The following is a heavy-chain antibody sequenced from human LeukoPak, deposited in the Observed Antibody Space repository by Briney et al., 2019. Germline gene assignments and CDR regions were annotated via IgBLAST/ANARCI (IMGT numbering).Heavy chain of an antibody. J-gene: IGHJ4*02. CDR3: ARTPPADITMVRGVLE. Sequence: GGSLRLSCAASGFTFSSYSMNWVRQAPGKGLEWVSYISSSSSTIYYADSVKGRFTISRDNAKNSLYLQMNSLRAEDTAVYYCARTPPADITMVRGVLEGGQGTLVTVSS. V-gene: IGHV3-48*04. D-gene: IGHD3-10*01. CDR2: ISSSSSTI. CDR1: GFTFSSYS.